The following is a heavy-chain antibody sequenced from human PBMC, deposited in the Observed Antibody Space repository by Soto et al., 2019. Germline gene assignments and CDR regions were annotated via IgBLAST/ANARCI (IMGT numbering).Heavy chain of an antibody. CDR3: ARMPVEMATIMGGPDYYYYCGMDV. CDR1: GFSLSTSGMC. CDR2: IDWDDDK. J-gene: IGHJ6*02. D-gene: IGHD5-12*01. Sequence: SGPTLVNPTQTLTLTCTFSGFSLSTSGMCVSWIRQPPGKALEWLALIDWDDDKYYSTSLKTRLTVSKDTSKNQVVLTMTNMDPVDTATYYCARMPVEMATIMGGPDYYYYCGMDVWGQGTTVTVSS. V-gene: IGHV2-70*01.